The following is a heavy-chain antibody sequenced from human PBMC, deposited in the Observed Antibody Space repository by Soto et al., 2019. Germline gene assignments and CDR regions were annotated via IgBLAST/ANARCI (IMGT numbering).Heavy chain of an antibody. D-gene: IGHD2-21*01. CDR1: GYIFTTYD. CDR3: AGGRRGLAYCGDDCYSAPLDD. CDR2: MNPNSGNT. V-gene: IGHV1-8*01. Sequence: ASVKVSCKASGYIFTTYDINWVRQAPGQGLEWMGWMNPNSGNTAYTQKFLGRVTMTRNTSISTAYMELSGLRSEDTAVYFCAGGRRGLAYCGDDCYSAPLDDWGQGTLVTVSS. J-gene: IGHJ4*02.